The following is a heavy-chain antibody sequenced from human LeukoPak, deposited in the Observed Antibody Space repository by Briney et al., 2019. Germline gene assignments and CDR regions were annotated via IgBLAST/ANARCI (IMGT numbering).Heavy chain of an antibody. J-gene: IGHJ6*02. CDR1: GFTFGDHA. D-gene: IGHD5-18*01. Sequence: PGRPLRLSCRGSGFTFGDHAMSWVRQAPGKGLEWVGFIRSKAYRGTTEYAASVKGRFTISRDDSASIAYLQMNSLKTEDTAVYYCARGPIQLWIHNAMDVWGQGTTVTVSS. CDR3: ARGPIQLWIHNAMDV. CDR2: IRSKAYRGTT. V-gene: IGHV3-49*04.